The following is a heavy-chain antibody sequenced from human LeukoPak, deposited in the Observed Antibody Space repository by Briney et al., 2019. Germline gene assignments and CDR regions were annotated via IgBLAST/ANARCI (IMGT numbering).Heavy chain of an antibody. V-gene: IGHV3-48*04. CDR3: ARDQQWLVGVAFDI. Sequence: QPGGSLRLSCAASGFTFSSYSMNWVRQAPGKGLEWVSYISSSSSTIYYADSVKGRFTISRDNAKNSLYLQMNSLRAEDTAVYYCARDQQWLVGVAFDIWGQGTMVTVSS. J-gene: IGHJ3*02. CDR1: GFTFSSYS. D-gene: IGHD6-19*01. CDR2: ISSSSSTI.